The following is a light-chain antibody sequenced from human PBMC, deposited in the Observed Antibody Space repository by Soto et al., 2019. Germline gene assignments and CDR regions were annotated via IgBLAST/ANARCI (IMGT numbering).Light chain of an antibody. CDR1: SSDGGGYNY. CDR2: DVS. V-gene: IGLV2-11*01. J-gene: IGLJ1*01. CDR3: CSYVGRNTYV. Sequence: QSALTQPRSASGSPGQSITISCTGTSSDGGGYNYVSWYQQHPAKAPKLIIFDVSKRPSGVPNRFSGSKSGNTASLTISGLRAEDEADYYCCSYVGRNTYVFGTGTKLTVL.